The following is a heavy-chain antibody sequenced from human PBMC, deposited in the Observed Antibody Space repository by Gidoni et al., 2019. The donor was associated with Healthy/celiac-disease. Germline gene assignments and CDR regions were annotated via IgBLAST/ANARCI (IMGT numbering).Heavy chain of an antibody. J-gene: IGHJ4*02. CDR2: INHSGST. D-gene: IGHD3-10*01. CDR3: ARVGDTMVRGVTIDY. V-gene: IGHV4-34*01. CDR1: GGSFSGYY. Sequence: QVQLQQWGAGLLKPSETLSLTCAVYGGSFSGYYWSWIRQPPGKGLEWIGEINHSGSTNYNPSLKSRVTISVDTSKNQFSLKLSSVTAADTAVYYCARVGDTMVRGVTIDYWGQGTLVTVSS.